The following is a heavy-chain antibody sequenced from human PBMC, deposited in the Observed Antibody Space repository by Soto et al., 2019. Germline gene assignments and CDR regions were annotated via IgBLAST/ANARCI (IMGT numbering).Heavy chain of an antibody. D-gene: IGHD3-3*01. CDR3: ARGGVSTRTFDY. Sequence: GESLKISCKGPGYNFAGYWIAWVRQMPGKGLELMGIIYPSDSDTRYRPSFQGQVTISADKSISPAYLQWSSLRASDTAMYYCARGGVSTRTFDYWGQGTTVTVSS. CDR2: IYPSDSDT. V-gene: IGHV5-51*01. J-gene: IGHJ4*02. CDR1: GYNFAGYW.